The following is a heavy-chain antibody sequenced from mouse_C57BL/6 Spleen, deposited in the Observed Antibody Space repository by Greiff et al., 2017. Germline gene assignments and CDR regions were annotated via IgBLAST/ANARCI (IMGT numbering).Heavy chain of an antibody. J-gene: IGHJ4*01. CDR3: ARTTGLRAMDD. Sequence: QVQLQQPGAELVKPGASVKLSCKASCYTFTSYWMHWVKQRPGRGLEWIGRSDPNSGGTKYNEKVKGKATLTVDKPSSTAYMQLSSLRYEDSAVYYCARTTGLRAMDDWGQGTSVTVSS. D-gene: IGHD2-4*01. V-gene: IGHV1-72*01. CDR2: SDPNSGGT. CDR1: CYTFTSYW.